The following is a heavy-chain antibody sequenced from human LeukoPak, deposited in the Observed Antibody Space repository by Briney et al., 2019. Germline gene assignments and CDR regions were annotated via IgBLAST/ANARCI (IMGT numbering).Heavy chain of an antibody. CDR3: TTGGRILTAYQACFDY. CDR2: IWYDGSNK. J-gene: IGHJ4*02. D-gene: IGHD3-9*01. CDR1: GFTFSSYG. V-gene: IGHV3-33*01. Sequence: GGSLRLSCAASGFTFSSYGMHWVRQAPGKGLEWVAVIWYDGSNKYYADSVKGRFTISRDNSKNTLYLQMNSLRAEDTAVYYCTTGGRILTAYQACFDYWGQGTLVTVSS.